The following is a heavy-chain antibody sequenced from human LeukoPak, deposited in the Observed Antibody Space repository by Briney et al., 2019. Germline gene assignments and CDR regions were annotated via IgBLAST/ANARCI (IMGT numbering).Heavy chain of an antibody. V-gene: IGHV4-34*01. CDR1: GGSFSAYY. J-gene: IGHJ4*03. D-gene: IGHD1-1*01. Sequence: PSETLSLTCAVYGGSFSAYYWSWIRQSPGKGLQWIAEVNHRGDTNYNPSVKGRVTISIDTSKNQFSLKVTSLTAADTAVYYCARGPTISETGYFDYWGPGTLVTVSS. CDR2: VNHRGDT. CDR3: ARGPTISETGYFDY.